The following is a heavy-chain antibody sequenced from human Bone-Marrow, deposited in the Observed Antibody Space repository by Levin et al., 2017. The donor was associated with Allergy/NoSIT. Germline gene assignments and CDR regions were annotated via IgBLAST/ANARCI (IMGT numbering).Heavy chain of an antibody. CDR2: IGTAGGT. CDR1: GFTFGNYE. D-gene: IGHD3-10*01. Sequence: GGSLRLSCVASGFTFGNYEIHWVRQGTGGPLEWVSAIGTAGGTFYSGPVKGRFTVSRENAKNSLYLQMTSLRVGDTGVYFCAREVFGSGALGLDLWGRGTMVIVSS. CDR3: AREVFGSGALGLDL. V-gene: IGHV3-13*01. J-gene: IGHJ3*01.